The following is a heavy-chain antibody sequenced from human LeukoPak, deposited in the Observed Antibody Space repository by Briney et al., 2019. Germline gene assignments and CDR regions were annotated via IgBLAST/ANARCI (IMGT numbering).Heavy chain of an antibody. CDR3: ARGYSSSWRNWFDP. Sequence: GGSLRLSCAASGFTFSSYAMHWVRQAPGKGLEYVSAISSNGGSTYYANSVKGRFTISRDNSKNTLYLQMGSLRAEDMAVYYCARGYSSSWRNWFDPWGQGTLVTVSS. V-gene: IGHV3-64*01. CDR2: ISSNGGST. D-gene: IGHD6-13*01. CDR1: GFTFSSYA. J-gene: IGHJ5*02.